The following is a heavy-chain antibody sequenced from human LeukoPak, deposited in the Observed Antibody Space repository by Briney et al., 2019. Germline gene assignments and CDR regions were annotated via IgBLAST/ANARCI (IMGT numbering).Heavy chain of an antibody. V-gene: IGHV3-53*05. Sequence: GGSLRLSCAASGFTLSSNYMSWVRQVPGRGLEGVSVIYSGGSTYYADSVKGRFTISRDNSKNTLYLQMNSLRSDDTAVYYCARDEGVLGGSYHYFDYWGQGTLVTVSS. CDR1: GFTLSSNY. CDR2: IYSGGST. CDR3: ARDEGVLGGSYHYFDY. D-gene: IGHD1-26*01. J-gene: IGHJ4*02.